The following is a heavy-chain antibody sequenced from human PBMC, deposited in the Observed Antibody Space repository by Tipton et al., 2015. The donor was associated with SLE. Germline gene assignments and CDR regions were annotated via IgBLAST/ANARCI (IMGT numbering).Heavy chain of an antibody. D-gene: IGHD5-12*01. Sequence: GLVKPSETLSLTCTVSGGSISSHYWSWIRQPPGKGLEWIGYIYYSGSTNYNPSLKSRVTISVDTSKNQFSLKLSSVTAADTAVYYSARESSGYGEDYYYYYYIDVWGKGTTVTVSS. J-gene: IGHJ6*03. CDR3: ARESSGYGEDYYYYYYIDV. CDR1: GGSISSHY. V-gene: IGHV4-59*11. CDR2: IYYSGST.